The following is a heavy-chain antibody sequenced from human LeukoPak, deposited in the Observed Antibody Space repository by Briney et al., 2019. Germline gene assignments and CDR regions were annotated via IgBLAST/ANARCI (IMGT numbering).Heavy chain of an antibody. V-gene: IGHV3-21*01. J-gene: IGHJ4*02. CDR2: ISSSSSYI. D-gene: IGHD6-13*01. Sequence: GGSLRLSCAASGFTFSSYSMNWVRQAPGKGLEWVSSISSSSSYIYYADSVKGRFTISRDNLKNTLSLQMNSLRAEDTAVYYCARDFLGAAAGSGIFDYWGQGTLVTVSS. CDR3: ARDFLGAAAGSGIFDY. CDR1: GFTFSSYS.